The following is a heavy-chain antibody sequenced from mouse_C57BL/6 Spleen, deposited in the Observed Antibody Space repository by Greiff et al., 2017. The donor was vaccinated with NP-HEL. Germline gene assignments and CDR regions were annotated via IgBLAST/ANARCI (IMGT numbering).Heavy chain of an antibody. J-gene: IGHJ2*01. CDR1: GYAFSSSW. D-gene: IGHD3-1*01. CDR3: ARSGYSGGYFDY. V-gene: IGHV1-82*01. CDR2: IYPGDGDT. Sequence: QVQLQQSGPELVKPGASVKISCKASGYAFSSSWMNWVKQRPGKGLEWIGRIYPGDGDTNYNGKFKGKATLTADKSSSTAYMQLSSLTSEDSAVYFCARSGYSGGYFDYWGQGTTLTVSS.